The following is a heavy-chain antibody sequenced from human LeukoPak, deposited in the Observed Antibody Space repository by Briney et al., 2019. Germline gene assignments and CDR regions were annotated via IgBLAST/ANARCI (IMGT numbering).Heavy chain of an antibody. CDR1: GGSISSYY. J-gene: IGHJ6*02. CDR3: ARVGTHYYYGMDV. Sequence: SETLSLTCTVSGGSISSYYWSWIRQHPGKGLEWIGYIYYSGSTYYNPSLKSRVTISVDTSKNQFSLKLSSVTAADTAVYYCARVGTHYYYGMDVWGQGTTVTVSS. V-gene: IGHV4-59*06. D-gene: IGHD1-14*01. CDR2: IYYSGST.